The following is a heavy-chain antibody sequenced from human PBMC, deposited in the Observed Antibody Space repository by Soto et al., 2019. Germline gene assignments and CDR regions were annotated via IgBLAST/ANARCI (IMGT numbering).Heavy chain of an antibody. CDR3: ARAYFYDSPVPFDY. D-gene: IGHD3-22*01. V-gene: IGHV2-26*01. CDR2: IFSNDEK. J-gene: IGHJ4*02. Sequence: QVTLKESGPVLVKPTETLTLTCTVSGFSLSNARMGVSWIRQPPGKALEWLAHIFSNDEKSYSTSLKSRLTISKDHSKSQVVLIMTNMDPVDTATYYCARAYFYDSPVPFDYWGQGTLVTVSS. CDR1: GFSLSNARMG.